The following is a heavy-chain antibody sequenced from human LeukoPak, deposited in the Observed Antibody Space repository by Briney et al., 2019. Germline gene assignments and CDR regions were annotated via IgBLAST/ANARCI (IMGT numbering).Heavy chain of an antibody. CDR3: AREIRGVGNFDP. V-gene: IGHV3-64*01. CDR2: IGTGGIST. D-gene: IGHD3-10*01. Sequence: GGSLRLSCAASGFTFSSYNMHWVRQAPGKGLEYVSAIGTGGISTYFANSVKGRFTISRDNSRDTMYLQMGSLRAEDMAVYYCAREIRGVGNFDPWGQGTLVTVSS. CDR1: GFTFSSYN. J-gene: IGHJ5*02.